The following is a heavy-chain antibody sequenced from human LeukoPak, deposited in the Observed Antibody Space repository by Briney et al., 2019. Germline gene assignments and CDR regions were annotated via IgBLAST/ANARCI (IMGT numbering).Heavy chain of an antibody. CDR1: GGSTSSYY. CDR3: ARDRSSYGMDV. V-gene: IGHV4-59*01. Sequence: SETLSLTCTVSGGSTSSYYWSWIRRPPGKGLEWIGYIYYSGSTNYNPSLKSRVTISVDTSKNQFSLKLSSVTAADTAVYYCARDRSSYGMDVWGKGTTVTVSS. CDR2: IYYSGST. D-gene: IGHD6-6*01. J-gene: IGHJ6*04.